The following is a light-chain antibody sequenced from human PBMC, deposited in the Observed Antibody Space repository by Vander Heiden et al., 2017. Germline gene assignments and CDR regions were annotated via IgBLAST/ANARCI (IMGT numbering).Light chain of an antibody. V-gene: IGKV4-1*01. CDR1: QSVLYSSNNKNY. CDR3: KQYYTTPYT. J-gene: IGKJ2*01. Sequence: DIVMTQSPDSLAVSLGERATINCKSSQSVLYSSNNKNYLVWYQQKPGQPPKLLIYWASTRESGVPDRFSGSASGTDFTLTISSLQAEDVAVYYCKQYYTTPYTFGQGTKLEIK. CDR2: WAS.